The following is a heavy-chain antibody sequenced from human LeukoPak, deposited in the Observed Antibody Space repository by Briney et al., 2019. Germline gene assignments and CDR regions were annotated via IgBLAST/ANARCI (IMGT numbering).Heavy chain of an antibody. CDR3: ARKTDRLGAVGRDRYFDL. V-gene: IGHV3-48*03. Sequence: PGGSLRLSCTASGFTFSGYEMTWVRQPPGKGLEWMSYTSVNGGAMHYADSVRGRFTTSRDDAKNSLYLHMNSLRVEDTAIYYCARKTDRLGAVGRDRYFDLWGRGTLITVSS. D-gene: IGHD6-13*01. CDR2: TSVNGGAM. CDR1: GFTFSGYE. J-gene: IGHJ2*01.